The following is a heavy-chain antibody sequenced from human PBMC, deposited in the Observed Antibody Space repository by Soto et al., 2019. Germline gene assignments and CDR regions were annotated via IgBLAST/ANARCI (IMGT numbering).Heavy chain of an antibody. CDR1: GGSFSGYY. CDR3: ARGRGILTGTYYYYYGMDV. D-gene: IGHD3-9*01. Sequence: SETLSLTCAVYGGSFSGYYWSWIRPPPGKGLEWIGEINHSGSTNYNPSLKSRVTISVDTSKNQFSLKLSSVTAADTAVYYCARGRGILTGTYYYYYGMDVWGQGTTVTVSS. CDR2: INHSGST. V-gene: IGHV4-34*01. J-gene: IGHJ6*02.